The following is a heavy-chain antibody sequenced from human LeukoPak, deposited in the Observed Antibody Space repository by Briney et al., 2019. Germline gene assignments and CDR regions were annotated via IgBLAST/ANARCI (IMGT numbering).Heavy chain of an antibody. CDR3: ARGRDIEVVSAAVSWFDP. V-gene: IGHV3-74*01. D-gene: IGHD2-2*01. CDR2: INSDGSST. CDR1: GFTFSSYG. Sequence: PGGSLRLSCAASGFTFSSYGMHWVRQAPGKGLVWVSRINSDGSSTTYADSVKGRFTISRDNAENTMYLQMNSLRAEDTSVYYCARGRDIEVVSAAVSWFDPWGQGILVTVSS. J-gene: IGHJ5*02.